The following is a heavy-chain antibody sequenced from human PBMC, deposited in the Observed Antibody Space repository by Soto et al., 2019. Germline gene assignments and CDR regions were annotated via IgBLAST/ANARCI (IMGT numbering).Heavy chain of an antibody. Sequence: GGSLRLSCAASGFTFSDYYMSWIRQAPGKGLEWVSYISSSGSTIYYADSVKARFTITRDNAKNSLYLQMNSLIAEDTAVYYCASDGWVRAVIITPSFDYWGQGTLVTVSS. D-gene: IGHD3-10*01. CDR1: GFTFSDYY. CDR2: ISSSGSTI. CDR3: ASDGWVRAVIITPSFDY. J-gene: IGHJ4*01. V-gene: IGHV3-11*01.